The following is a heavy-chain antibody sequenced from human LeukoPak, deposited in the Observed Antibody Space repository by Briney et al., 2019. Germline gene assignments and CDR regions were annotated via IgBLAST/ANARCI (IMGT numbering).Heavy chain of an antibody. CDR2: ISSSSSTI. CDR1: GFTFSSYS. D-gene: IGHD6-19*01. V-gene: IGHV3-48*04. J-gene: IGHJ6*02. Sequence: PGGSLRLSCAASGFTFSSYSMNWVRQAPGKGLEWVSSISSSSSTIYYADSVKGRFTISRDNAKSSLYLQMNSLRAEDTAVYYCARRPLSSGPYYYGMDVWGQGTTVTVSS. CDR3: ARRPLSSGPYYYGMDV.